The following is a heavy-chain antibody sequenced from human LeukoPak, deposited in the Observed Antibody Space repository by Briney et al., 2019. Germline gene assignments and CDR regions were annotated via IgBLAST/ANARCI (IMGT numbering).Heavy chain of an antibody. J-gene: IGHJ4*02. CDR3: AKSGGRFDY. V-gene: IGHV3-53*01. CDR2: ICGGSA. D-gene: IGHD4-23*01. Sequence: TGGSLRLSCAASGFTVSSNYMSWVRQAPGKGLEWVSVICGGSAYYADSVKGRFTISRDNSKNTLYLQMNSLRAEDTAVYYCAKSGGRFDYWGQGTLVTVSS. CDR1: GFTVSSNY.